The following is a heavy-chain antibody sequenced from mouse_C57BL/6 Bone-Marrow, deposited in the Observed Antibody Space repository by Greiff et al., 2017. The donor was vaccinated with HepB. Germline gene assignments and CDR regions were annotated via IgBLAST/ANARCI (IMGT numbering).Heavy chain of an antibody. D-gene: IGHD1-1*01. CDR3: ARQPYGSSYKDFDV. CDR1: GFTFSSYG. V-gene: IGHV5-6*01. J-gene: IGHJ1*03. Sequence: EVQRVESGGDLVKPGGSLKLSCAASGFTFSSYGMSWVRQTPDKRLEWVATISSGGSYTYYPDSVKGRFTISRDNAKNTLYLQMSSLKSEDTAMYYCARQPYGSSYKDFDVWGTGTTVTVSS. CDR2: ISSGGSYT.